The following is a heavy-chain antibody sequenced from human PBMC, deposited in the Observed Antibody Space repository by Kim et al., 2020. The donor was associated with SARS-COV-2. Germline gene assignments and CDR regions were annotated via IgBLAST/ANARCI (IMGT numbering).Heavy chain of an antibody. CDR3: TTEYYDFWSGYSLDAFDI. D-gene: IGHD3-3*01. CDR1: GFTFSNAW. J-gene: IGHJ3*02. Sequence: GGSLRLSCAASGFTFSNAWMSWVRQAPGKGLEWVGRIKSKTDGGTTDYAAPVKGRLTISRDDSKNTLYLQMNSLKTEDTAVYYCTTEYYDFWSGYSLDAFDIWGQGTMVTVSS. CDR2: IKSKTDGGTT. V-gene: IGHV3-15*01.